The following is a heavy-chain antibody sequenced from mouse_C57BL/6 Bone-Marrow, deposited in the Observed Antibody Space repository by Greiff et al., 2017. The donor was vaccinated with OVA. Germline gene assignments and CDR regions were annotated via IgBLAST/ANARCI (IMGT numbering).Heavy chain of an antibody. D-gene: IGHD2-5*01. V-gene: IGHV1-64*01. CDR1: GYTFTSYW. CDR2: IHPNSGST. CDR3: ASPYYSNYLYYFDY. J-gene: IGHJ2*01. Sequence: QVQLQQPGAELVKPGASVKLSCKASGYTFTSYWMHWVKQRPGQGLEWIGMIHPNSGSTNYNEKFKSKATLTVDKSSSTAYMQLSSLTSEDSAVYYCASPYYSNYLYYFDYWGQGTTLTVSS.